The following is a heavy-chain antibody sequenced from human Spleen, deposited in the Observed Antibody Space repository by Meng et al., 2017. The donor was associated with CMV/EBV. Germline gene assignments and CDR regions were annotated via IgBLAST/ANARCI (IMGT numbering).Heavy chain of an antibody. CDR2: IKQDESDK. J-gene: IGHJ4*02. D-gene: IGHD3-3*01. CDR1: RDW. V-gene: IGHV3-7*01. CDR3: ARLAYDFWSAGRAGPPYYFDF. Sequence: RDWRSGARQAPGRGLRWGAKIKQDESDKYYVGSVKGRFTISRDNDNDSLSLQLNSLRAKDTAVYYCARLAYDFWSAGRAGPPYYFDFWGQGALVTVSS.